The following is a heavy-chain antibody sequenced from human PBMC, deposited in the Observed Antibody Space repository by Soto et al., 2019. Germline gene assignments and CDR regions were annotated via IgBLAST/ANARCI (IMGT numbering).Heavy chain of an antibody. D-gene: IGHD3-3*01. CDR2: ISAYNGNT. J-gene: IGHJ5*02. CDR3: ARDTSSTIFGVAPGWFDP. CDR1: GYTFTSYG. Sequence: GASVKVSCKASGYTFTSYGISWVRQAPGQGLEWMGWISAYNGNTNYAQKLQGRVTMTTDTSTSTAYMELRSLRSDDTAVYYCARDTSSTIFGVAPGWFDPWGQGTLVTVSS. V-gene: IGHV1-18*01.